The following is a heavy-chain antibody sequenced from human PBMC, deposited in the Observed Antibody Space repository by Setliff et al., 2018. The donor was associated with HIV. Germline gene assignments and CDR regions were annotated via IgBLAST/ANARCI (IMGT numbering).Heavy chain of an antibody. D-gene: IGHD1-26*01. Sequence: SVKVSCKGFGGTFSTYSLSWVRQAPGQGLEWMGGIIPIFGKTNYAQKFQGRVTITADKSTTTAFMDLRCLRSEDTAVYYCARAGGGATDQAFDIWGQGTMVTVSS. CDR2: IIPIFGKT. V-gene: IGHV1-69*06. CDR3: ARAGGGATDQAFDI. J-gene: IGHJ3*02. CDR1: GGTFSTYS.